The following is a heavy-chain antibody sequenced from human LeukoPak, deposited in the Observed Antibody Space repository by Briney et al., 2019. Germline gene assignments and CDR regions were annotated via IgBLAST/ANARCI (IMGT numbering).Heavy chain of an antibody. Sequence: PSETLSLTCTVAGGSTSSYYWSWIRQPPGKGLEWIGFIYDSGSTYYNPSLKSRVTISVDTSKNQFSLKLTSVTAAGTAMYYCALYSSSSDYWGQGTLVTVSS. D-gene: IGHD6-6*01. J-gene: IGHJ4*02. CDR1: GGSTSSYY. CDR2: IYDSGST. CDR3: ALYSSSSDY. V-gene: IGHV4-59*01.